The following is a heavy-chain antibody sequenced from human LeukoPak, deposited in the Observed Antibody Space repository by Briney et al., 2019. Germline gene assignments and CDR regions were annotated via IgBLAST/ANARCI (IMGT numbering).Heavy chain of an antibody. Sequence: PSATLSLTCAVYGGSFSGYYWCWIRQPPGKGLEWSGEINNSGSTNYNPSIKSRVTISVDTSKNHFSLKLSSVTAADTAVYYCARGPRGYDSSGWVYYYYYYMDVWGKGTTVTVSS. J-gene: IGHJ6*03. CDR2: INNSGST. V-gene: IGHV4-34*01. CDR3: ARGPRGYDSSGWVYYYYYYMDV. D-gene: IGHD3-22*01. CDR1: GGSFSGYY.